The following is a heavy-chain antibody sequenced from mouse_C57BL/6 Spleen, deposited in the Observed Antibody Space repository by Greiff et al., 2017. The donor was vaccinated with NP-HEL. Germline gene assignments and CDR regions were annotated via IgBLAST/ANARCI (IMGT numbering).Heavy chain of an antibody. CDR1: GYTFTSYW. J-gene: IGHJ2*01. D-gene: IGHD1-1*01. V-gene: IGHV1-69*01. Sequence: VQLQQPGAELVMPGASVKLSCKASGYTFTSYWMHWVKQRPGQGLEWIGEIDPSDSYTNYNQKFKGKSTLTVDKSSSTAYMQLSSLTSEDSAVYYCARRRDYGSSYYFDYWGQGTTLTVSS. CDR2: IDPSDSYT. CDR3: ARRRDYGSSYYFDY.